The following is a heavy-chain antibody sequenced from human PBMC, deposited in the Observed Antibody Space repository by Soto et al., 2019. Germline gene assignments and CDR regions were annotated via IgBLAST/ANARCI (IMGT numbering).Heavy chain of an antibody. CDR1: GYTFTSYG. CDR2: ISAYNGNT. CDR3: ARRSGYSSGWFKKGGNWFDP. Sequence: QVQLVQSGAEVKKPGASVKVSCKASGYTFTSYGISWVRQAPGQWLEWVGWISAYNGNTNYAQKLQGRVTMTTETSTSTAYMELRSLRSDDTAVYYCARRSGYSSGWFKKGGNWFDPWRQGTLVTVSS. V-gene: IGHV1-18*01. D-gene: IGHD6-19*01. J-gene: IGHJ5*02.